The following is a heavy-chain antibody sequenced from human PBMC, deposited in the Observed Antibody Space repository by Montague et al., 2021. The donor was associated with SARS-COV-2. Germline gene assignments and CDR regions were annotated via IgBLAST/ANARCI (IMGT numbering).Heavy chain of an antibody. CDR2: ISYDGSNK. J-gene: IGHJ6*02. V-gene: IGHV3-30*04. CDR1: GFTFSSYA. Sequence: SLRLSCAASGFTFSSYAMHWVRQAPGKGLEWVAVISYDGSNKYYADSVKGRFTISRDNSKNTLYLQMNSLRAEDTAVYYCAKDIAVLGELSYYYGMDVWGQGTTVTVSS. CDR3: AKDIAVLGELSYYYGMDV. D-gene: IGHD3-10*01.